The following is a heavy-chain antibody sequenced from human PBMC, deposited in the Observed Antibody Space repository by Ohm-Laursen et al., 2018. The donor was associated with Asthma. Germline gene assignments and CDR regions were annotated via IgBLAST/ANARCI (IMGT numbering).Heavy chain of an antibody. CDR3: ARDVMEWYLPAFDF. V-gene: IGHV3-30-3*01. J-gene: IGHJ4*02. Sequence: SLRLSCSASGFTFRSYAMHWVRQAPGKGLEWVAVGGSYYDGGLKYYADSVNGRFTVSRDDSKNTLYLQMNSLRPDDTAGYYCARDVMEWYLPAFDFWGQGTLVTVSS. CDR1: GFTFRSYA. CDR2: GGSYYDGGLK. D-gene: IGHD3-3*01.